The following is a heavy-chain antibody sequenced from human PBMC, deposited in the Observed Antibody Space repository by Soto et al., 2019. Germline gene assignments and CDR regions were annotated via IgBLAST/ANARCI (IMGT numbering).Heavy chain of an antibody. Sequence: QVQLVQSGAEVKKPGSSVKVSCKASGGTFSSLAISWVRQAPGQGLEWMGGLVPVFGTANYAQKFQDRVNITADKATSTSYMELSSLRSEDTAVYYGARSPWVFDYWGQGTLVTVSS. CDR2: LVPVFGTA. J-gene: IGHJ4*02. D-gene: IGHD1-26*01. CDR1: GGTFSSLA. CDR3: ARSPWVFDY. V-gene: IGHV1-69*06.